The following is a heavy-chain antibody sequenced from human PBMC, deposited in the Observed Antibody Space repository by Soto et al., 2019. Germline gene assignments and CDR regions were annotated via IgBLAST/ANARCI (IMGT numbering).Heavy chain of an antibody. J-gene: IGHJ6*02. CDR2: ISGSGGST. CDR1: GFTFSSYA. V-gene: IGHV3-23*01. D-gene: IGHD3-9*01. Sequence: EVQLLESGGGLVQPGGSLRLSCAASGFTFSSYAMSWVRQAPGKGLEWVSAISGSGGSTYYADSVKGRFTISRDNSKNTLYLQMNSLRAEDTAVYYCAKWYYDILTGYYNYYYYGMDVWGQGTKVTVSS. CDR3: AKWYYDILTGYYNYYYYGMDV.